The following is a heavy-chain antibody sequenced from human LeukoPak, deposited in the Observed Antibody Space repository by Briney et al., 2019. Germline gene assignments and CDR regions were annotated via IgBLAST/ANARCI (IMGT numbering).Heavy chain of an antibody. CDR1: GGSISSGDYY. CDR3: GRGSGVADY. CDR2: INSDGSSI. V-gene: IGHV3-74*03. D-gene: IGHD7-27*01. J-gene: IGHJ4*02. Sequence: LSLTCTVSGGSISSGDYYWSWVRQAPGKGLVWVSRINSDGSSITYADSVKGRFTISRDNAKNTLYLQMTSLRVEDTAVYYCGRGSGVADYWGQGALVTVSS.